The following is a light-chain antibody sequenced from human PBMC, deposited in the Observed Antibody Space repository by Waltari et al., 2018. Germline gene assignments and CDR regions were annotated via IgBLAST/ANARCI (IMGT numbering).Light chain of an antibody. CDR2: DTS. CDR1: HTIDNL. V-gene: IGKV3-11*01. CDR3: LQRGNWL. J-gene: IGKJ4*01. Sequence: EIVLTQSPATLSLSPGERATLSCRASHTIDNLFAWDQQKPGQAPRLLIYDTSTRATGTPARFSGSGSGADFTLTINSLETEDFAVYYCLQRGNWLFGAGTRVEI.